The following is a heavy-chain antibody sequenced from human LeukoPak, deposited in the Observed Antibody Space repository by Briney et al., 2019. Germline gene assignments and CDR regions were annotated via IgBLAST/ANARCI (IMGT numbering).Heavy chain of an antibody. V-gene: IGHV1-46*01. CDR2: INPSGGST. D-gene: IGHD5-24*01. J-gene: IGHJ4*02. CDR3: ARVAGDGSYYFDY. Sequence: GASVKVSCKASGYTFTSYYMHWVRQAPGQGLEWMRIINPSGGSTSYAQKSQGRVTMTRDMSTSTVYMELGSLRSEDTAVYYCARVAGDGSYYFDYWGQGTLVTVSS. CDR1: GYTFTSYY.